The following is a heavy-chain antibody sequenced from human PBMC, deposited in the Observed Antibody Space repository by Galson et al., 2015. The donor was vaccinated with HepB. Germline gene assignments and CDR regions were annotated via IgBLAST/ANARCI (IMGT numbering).Heavy chain of an antibody. V-gene: IGHV1-46*01. J-gene: IGHJ4*02. CDR3: ASIVGADGQSDY. D-gene: IGHD1-26*01. CDR2: INPSGGST. CDR1: GYTFTSYH. Sequence: SVKVSCKASGYTFTSYHMHWVRQAPGQGLEWMGIINPSGGSTSYAQKFQGRVTMTRDTSTSTVYMELSSLRSEDTAVYYCASIVGADGQSDYWGQGTLVTVSS.